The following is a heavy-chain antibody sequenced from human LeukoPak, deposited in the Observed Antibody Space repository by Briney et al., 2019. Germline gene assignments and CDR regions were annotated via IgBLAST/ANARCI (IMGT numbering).Heavy chain of an antibody. Sequence: SETLSLTCTVSGGSISSGGYYWSWIRQHPGKGLEWIGYIYYSGSTYYNPSLKSRVTISVDTSKNQFSLKLSSVTAADTAVYYCARRWAARRAFDIWGQGTMVTVSS. D-gene: IGHD6-6*01. CDR2: IYYSGST. CDR1: GGSISSGGYY. V-gene: IGHV4-31*03. CDR3: ARRWAARRAFDI. J-gene: IGHJ3*02.